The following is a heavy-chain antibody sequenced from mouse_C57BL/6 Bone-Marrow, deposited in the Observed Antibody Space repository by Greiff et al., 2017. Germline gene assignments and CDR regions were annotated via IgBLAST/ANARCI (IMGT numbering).Heavy chain of an antibody. J-gene: IGHJ2*01. Sequence: VQLQQPGAELVRPGTSVKLSCKASGYTFTSYWMHWVKQRPGQGLEWIGVIDPSDSYTNYNQKFKGKATLTVDTSSSTAYMQLSSLTSEDSAVYYCAGSVFDYWGKGTTLTVSS. CDR3: AGSVFDY. CDR2: IDPSDSYT. D-gene: IGHD1-1*01. V-gene: IGHV1-59*01. CDR1: GYTFTSYW.